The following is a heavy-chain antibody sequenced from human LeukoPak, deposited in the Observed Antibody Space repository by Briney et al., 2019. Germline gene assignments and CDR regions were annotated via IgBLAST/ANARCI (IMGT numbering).Heavy chain of an antibody. V-gene: IGHV3-66*01. CDR1: EFSVGSNY. D-gene: IGHD3-10*01. J-gene: IGHJ6*03. CDR3: AKDGVWIGEKKANMDV. CDR2: IYSGGST. Sequence: GGSLRLSCAASEFSVGSNYMTWVRQAPGKGLEWVSLIYSGGSTYYADSVKGRFTISRDNSKNTLYLQMNSLRAEDTAVYYCAKDGVWIGEKKANMDVWGKGTTVSISS.